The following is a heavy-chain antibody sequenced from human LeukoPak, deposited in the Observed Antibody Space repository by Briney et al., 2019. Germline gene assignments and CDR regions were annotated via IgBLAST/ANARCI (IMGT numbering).Heavy chain of an antibody. V-gene: IGHV4-34*01. D-gene: IGHD3-10*01. Sequence: SETLSLTCAVYGGSFSGYYWSWIRQPPGKGLEWIGEINHSGSSNYNPSLKSRVTISVDTSKNQFSLKLSSVTAADTAVYYCARDPNYGSGGVLYGMDVWGQGTTVTVSS. CDR3: ARDPNYGSGGVLYGMDV. J-gene: IGHJ6*02. CDR1: GGSFSGYY. CDR2: INHSGSS.